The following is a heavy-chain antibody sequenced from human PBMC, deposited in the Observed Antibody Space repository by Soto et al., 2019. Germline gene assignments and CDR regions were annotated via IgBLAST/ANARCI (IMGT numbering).Heavy chain of an antibody. CDR1: GASVSSSRYY. V-gene: IGHV4-39*01. Sequence: QLQLQESGPGLVKPSETLSLTCSVSGASVSSSRYYWDWIRQPPGKGLEWIGNIYYTGSTYYNPSVKSRVTISVDKSKNQFSLKLNSVTAADTADYYCARQPNEYSSGWLHFDHWGQGALVTVSS. CDR2: IYYTGST. J-gene: IGHJ4*02. CDR3: ARQPNEYSSGWLHFDH. D-gene: IGHD6-19*01.